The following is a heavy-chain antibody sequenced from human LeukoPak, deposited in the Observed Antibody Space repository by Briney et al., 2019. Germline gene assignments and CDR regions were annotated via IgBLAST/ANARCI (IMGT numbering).Heavy chain of an antibody. D-gene: IGHD6-13*01. Sequence: ASVKVSCKASGYTFTGHYVHWVRQAPGQGLEWMGWINGNTGDTNYAQRFQGWVTMIRETSISTMYMELSRLRSDDTAVYYCAREYSSSLFDYWGQGTLVTVSS. J-gene: IGHJ4*02. CDR3: AREYSSSLFDY. V-gene: IGHV1-2*04. CDR2: INGNTGDT. CDR1: GYTFTGHY.